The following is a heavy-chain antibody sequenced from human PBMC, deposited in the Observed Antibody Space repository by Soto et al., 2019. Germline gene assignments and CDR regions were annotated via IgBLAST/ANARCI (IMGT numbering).Heavy chain of an antibody. V-gene: IGHV1-69*01. CDR3: AREAAAFFAP. D-gene: IGHD6-25*01. CDR1: GGTFSSYA. J-gene: IGHJ5*02. CDR2: IIPIFGTA. Sequence: QVQLVQSGAEVKKPGSSVKVSCKASGGTFSSYAISWVRQAPGQGLEWMGGIIPIFGTANYAQKFQGRVTITADEPRNTAYRERSSLRSEHAAVYYCAREAAAFFAPWGEGPLVPVSS.